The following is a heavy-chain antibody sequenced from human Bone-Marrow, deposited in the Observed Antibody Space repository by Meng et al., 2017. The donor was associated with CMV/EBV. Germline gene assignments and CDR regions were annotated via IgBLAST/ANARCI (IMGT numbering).Heavy chain of an antibody. V-gene: IGHV4-34*01. CDR1: GGSFSGYY. D-gene: IGHD6-6*01. CDR2: INHSGST. Sequence: SETLSLTCAVYGGSFSGYYWSWIRQPPGKGLEWIGEINHSGSTNYNPSLKSRVTISIDTSKNQFSLKLSSVTAADTAVYYCARDSSSSSYYYYYGMDVWGQGTTVTGSS. J-gene: IGHJ6*01. CDR3: ARDSSSSSYYYYYGMDV.